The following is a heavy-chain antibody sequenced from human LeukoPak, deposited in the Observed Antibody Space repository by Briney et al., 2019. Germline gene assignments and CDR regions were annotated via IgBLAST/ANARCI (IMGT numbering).Heavy chain of an antibody. J-gene: IGHJ6*03. CDR2: IYYSGST. CDR3: ARRYGSGSFPRYYYMDV. V-gene: IGHV4-39*01. CDR1: GGSISSSIYY. Sequence: SETLSLTCTFSGGSISSSIYYWGWIRQPPGKGLEWIGSIYYSGSTYYNPSLKSRVTISVDTSKNQFSLKLSSVTAADAAVYYCARRYGSGSFPRYYYMDVWGKGTTVTVSS. D-gene: IGHD3-10*01.